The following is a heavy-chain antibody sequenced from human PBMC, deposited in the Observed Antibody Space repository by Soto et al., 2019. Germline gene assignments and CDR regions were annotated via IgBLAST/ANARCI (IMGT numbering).Heavy chain of an antibody. V-gene: IGHV2-5*02. CDR1: GFSLSTSGVG. Sequence: QITLKESGPTLVKPTQTLTLTCTFSGFSLSTSGVGVGWIRQPPGKALEWLALIYWDDDKRYSPSLKSRLTITEXXSXNXXVLTMTTMDPVDTATSYCAHRRWGYDFWSGYYFDYWGQGSLVTVSS. CDR3: AHRRWGYDFWSGYYFDY. J-gene: IGHJ4*02. CDR2: IYWDDDK. D-gene: IGHD3-3*01.